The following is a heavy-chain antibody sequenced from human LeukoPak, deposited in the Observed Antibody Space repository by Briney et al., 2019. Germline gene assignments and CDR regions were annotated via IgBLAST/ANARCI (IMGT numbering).Heavy chain of an antibody. CDR1: GFTFSDYY. CDR2: ISSSGSTI. J-gene: IGHJ4*02. V-gene: IGHV3-11*01. Sequence: GGSLRLPCAASGFTFSDYYMSWIRQAPGKGLEWVSYISSSGSTIYYADSVKGRFTISRDNAKNSLYLQMNSLRAEDTAVYYCARGPPRVPYYFDYWGQGTLVTVSS. CDR3: ARGPPRVPYYFDY.